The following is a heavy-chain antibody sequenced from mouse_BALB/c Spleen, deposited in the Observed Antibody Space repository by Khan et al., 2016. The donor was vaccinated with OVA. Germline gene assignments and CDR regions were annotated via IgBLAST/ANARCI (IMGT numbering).Heavy chain of an antibody. J-gene: IGHJ4*01. Sequence: QVQLKESGPALVAPSQSLSITCTISGFSLTNYGVHWVRQPPGKGLEWLVVIWSDGSTTYNSALKSRLSISKDNSKSHVFLKMNSLPTDDTAMYYWARQTYYHYYIMDYWGQGTSVTVSS. CDR3: ARQTYYHYYIMDY. CDR1: GFSLTNYG. V-gene: IGHV2-6-1*01. CDR2: IWSDGST. D-gene: IGHD2-10*01.